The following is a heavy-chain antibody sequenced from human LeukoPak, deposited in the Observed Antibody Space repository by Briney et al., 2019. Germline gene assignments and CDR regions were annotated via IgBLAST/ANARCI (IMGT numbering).Heavy chain of an antibody. Sequence: GGSVRLSCAASGFTFSSYWMSWVRQAPGKGLEWVANIMQDGSEKYYVDSVKGRFTISRDNAKNSLYLQMNSLRAEDTAVYYCARDQYYDFWSGYRFDPWGQGTLVTVSS. CDR3: ARDQYYDFWSGYRFDP. CDR2: IMQDGSEK. V-gene: IGHV3-7*01. CDR1: GFTFSSYW. J-gene: IGHJ5*02. D-gene: IGHD3-3*01.